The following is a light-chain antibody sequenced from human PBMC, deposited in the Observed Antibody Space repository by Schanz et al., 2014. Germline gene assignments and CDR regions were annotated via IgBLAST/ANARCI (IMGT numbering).Light chain of an antibody. CDR1: QGIDTY. CDR3: QQISNFLVP. CDR2: TAS. J-gene: IGKJ4*01. V-gene: IGKV1-9*01. Sequence: IQLTQSPSSLSASVGDRISITCRASQGIDTYLAWYQQKPGKAPKLLIYTASTLQSGVPSRFSGSGSGTDLNLTISSLQPEDFANHYCQQISNFLVPFGGGTKVEI.